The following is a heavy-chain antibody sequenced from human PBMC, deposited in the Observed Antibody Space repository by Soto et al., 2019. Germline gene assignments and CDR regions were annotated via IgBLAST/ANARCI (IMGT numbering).Heavy chain of an antibody. V-gene: IGHV3-33*08. CDR1: GFTFSSYG. CDR3: ARGSFEAYYYGSGSYYKATDAFDI. CDR2: IWYDGSNK. Sequence: GGSLRLSCAASGFTFSSYGMHWVRQAPGKGLEWVAVIWYDGSNKYYADSVKGRFTISRDNSKNTLYLQMNSLRAEDTAVYYCARGSFEAYYYGSGSYYKATDAFDIWGQGTMVTVSS. D-gene: IGHD3-10*01. J-gene: IGHJ3*02.